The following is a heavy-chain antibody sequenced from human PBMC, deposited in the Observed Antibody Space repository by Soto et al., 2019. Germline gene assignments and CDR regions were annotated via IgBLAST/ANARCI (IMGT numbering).Heavy chain of an antibody. D-gene: IGHD3-22*01. CDR2: IYSGGTT. CDR1: GFTVSSNY. J-gene: IGHJ5*02. CDR3: ARNGDSSDYRGWFDP. V-gene: IGHV3-66*01. Sequence: EVQLVESGGGLVQPGGSLRLSCAASGFTVSSNYMSWVRQAPGKGLAWVSVIYSGGTTYYADSVKGRFTISRDNSKNTMYLQMNSLRAEDTAVNDCARNGDSSDYRGWFDPWGQGTLVTVSS.